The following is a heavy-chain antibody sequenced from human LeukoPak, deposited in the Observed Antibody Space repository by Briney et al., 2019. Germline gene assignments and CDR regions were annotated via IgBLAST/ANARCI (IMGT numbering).Heavy chain of an antibody. D-gene: IGHD6-19*01. CDR2: INSDGRST. V-gene: IGHV3-74*01. Sequence: PGGSLRLSCAASGFTFTRYWMHWVRQAPGKGLVWVSRINSDGRSTSYADSVKGRFTISRDNAKNTLYLQMNSLRVEDTAVYYCARAQWLADDAFDIWGQGTMATVSS. J-gene: IGHJ3*02. CDR3: ARAQWLADDAFDI. CDR1: GFTFTRYW.